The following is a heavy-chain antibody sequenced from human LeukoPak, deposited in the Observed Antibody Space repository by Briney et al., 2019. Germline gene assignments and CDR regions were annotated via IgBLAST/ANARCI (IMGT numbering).Heavy chain of an antibody. CDR1: AFTFSNYG. CDR2: ISYDGTYK. J-gene: IGHJ6*02. CDR3: ANGRPLQFYYYGMDV. D-gene: IGHD5-24*01. V-gene: IGHV3-30*18. Sequence: HAGGSLRLSCAASAFTFSNYGMHWVRQAPGKGLAWVAFISYDGTYKFHADSVKGRFTISRDNSNNTLYLQMNSLRAEDTAVYYCANGRPLQFYYYGMDVWGQGTTVTVSS.